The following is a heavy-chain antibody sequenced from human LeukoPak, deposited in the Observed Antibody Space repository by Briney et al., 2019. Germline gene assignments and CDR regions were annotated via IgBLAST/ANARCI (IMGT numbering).Heavy chain of an antibody. V-gene: IGHV3-48*02. CDR1: GFTFSSYS. D-gene: IGHD3-16*01. Sequence: SGGSLRLSCAASGFTFSSYSMNWVRQAPGKGLEWVSCRFTISRDNAKNSLYLQMNSLRDEDTAVYYCASQTYGYFQHWGQGTLVTVPS. J-gene: IGHJ1*01. CDR3: ASQTYGYFQH.